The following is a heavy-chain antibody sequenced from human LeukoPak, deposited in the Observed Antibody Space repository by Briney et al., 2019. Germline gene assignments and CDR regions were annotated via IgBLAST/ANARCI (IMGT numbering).Heavy chain of an antibody. J-gene: IGHJ4*02. D-gene: IGHD3-22*01. CDR3: ARDGHDSSGYYEDY. V-gene: IGHV1-2*02. CDR1: GYTFTGYY. Sequence: GASVKVSCKASGYTFTGYYMHWVRQAPGQGLEWMRWIKPNSGGSSYAQKFQGRVTMTRDTSIRTVYMELNSLRSDDTAVYYCARDGHDSSGYYEDYWGQGTLVTVSS. CDR2: IKPNSGGS.